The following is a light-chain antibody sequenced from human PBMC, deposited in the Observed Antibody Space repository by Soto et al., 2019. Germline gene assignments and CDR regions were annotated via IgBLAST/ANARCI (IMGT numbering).Light chain of an antibody. CDR2: GAS. CDR1: QSVSSSY. V-gene: IGKV3-20*01. J-gene: IGKJ1*01. CDR3: QQYGSSRT. Sequence: EIVLTQSPGTLSLSQGERATLSCRASQSVSSSYLAWYQQKPGQAPRLLIYGASSKATGIPDRFSGSGSGTDFTLTISRLEPEDFAVYYCQQYGSSRTVGQGTKVEIK.